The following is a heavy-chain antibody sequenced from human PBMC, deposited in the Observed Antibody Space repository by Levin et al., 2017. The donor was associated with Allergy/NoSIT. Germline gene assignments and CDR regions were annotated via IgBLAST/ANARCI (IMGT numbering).Heavy chain of an antibody. CDR2: IYTGDSDT. CDR3: ARRGTRDYYYYMDV. D-gene: IGHD1-1*01. J-gene: IGHJ6*03. CDR1: GYSFTSYW. V-gene: IGHV5-51*01. Sequence: KVSCQGSGYSFTSYWIGWVRQMPGKGLEWMGIIYTGDSDTRYSPSFQGQVTISADKSISTAYLQWSSLKASDTAIYYCARRGTRDYYYYMDVWGKGTTVTVSS.